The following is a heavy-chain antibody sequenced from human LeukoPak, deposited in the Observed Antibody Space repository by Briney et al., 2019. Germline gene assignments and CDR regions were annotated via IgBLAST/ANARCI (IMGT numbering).Heavy chain of an antibody. CDR1: GFTFSSYG. D-gene: IGHD2-2*02. Sequence: QAGGSLRLSCAASGFTFSSYGMSWVRQAPGKGLEWVSTISGSGESTYYADSVKGRFTISRDNSKNTVYLQMNSLRAEDTAVYYCAKRGRAAVAIDFDYWGQGTLVTVSS. CDR2: ISGSGEST. V-gene: IGHV3-23*01. CDR3: AKRGRAAVAIDFDY. J-gene: IGHJ4*02.